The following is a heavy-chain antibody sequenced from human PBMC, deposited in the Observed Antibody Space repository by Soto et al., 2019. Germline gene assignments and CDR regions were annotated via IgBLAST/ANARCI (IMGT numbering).Heavy chain of an antibody. J-gene: IGHJ6*02. CDR1: CYTFPSYG. CDR2: ISAYDGNT. Sequence: ASVQVSCKASCYTFPSYGISWVRQAPGQGLEWLGWISAYDGNTNYAQIFQGRVTMTTDTSTNTAYLELWTLRSDDTAVYYCARSWVTGKGGIDVWGQGTTVTVSS. CDR3: ARSWVTGKGGIDV. D-gene: IGHD3-16*01. V-gene: IGHV1-18*01.